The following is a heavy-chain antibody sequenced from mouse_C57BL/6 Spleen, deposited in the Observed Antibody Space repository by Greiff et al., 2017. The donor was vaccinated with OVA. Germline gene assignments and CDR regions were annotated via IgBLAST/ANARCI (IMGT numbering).Heavy chain of an antibody. Sequence: QVQLQQSGAELVKPGASVKLSCKASGYTFTSYWMHWVKQRPGQGLEWIGMIHPNSGSTNYNEKFKSKATLTVDKSSSTAYMQLSSLTSEDSAVYYCAAYDGGAWFAYWGQGTLVTVSA. J-gene: IGHJ3*01. CDR3: AAYDGGAWFAY. CDR1: GYTFTSYW. V-gene: IGHV1-64*01. CDR2: IHPNSGST. D-gene: IGHD2-12*01.